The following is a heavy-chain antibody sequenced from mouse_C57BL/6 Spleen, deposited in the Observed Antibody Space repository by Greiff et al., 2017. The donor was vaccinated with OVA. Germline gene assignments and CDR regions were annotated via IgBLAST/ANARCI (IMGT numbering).Heavy chain of an antibody. V-gene: IGHV1-69*01. CDR2: IDPSDSYT. Sequence: QVQLQQPGAELVMPGASVKLSCKASGYTFTSYWMHWVKQRPGQGLEWIGEIDPSDSYTNYNQKFKGKSTLTVDKSSSTAYMQLSSLTSEDSAVYYCARYGSSYLYYFDDWGQGTTLTVSS. J-gene: IGHJ2*01. D-gene: IGHD1-1*01. CDR3: ARYGSSYLYYFDD. CDR1: GYTFTSYW.